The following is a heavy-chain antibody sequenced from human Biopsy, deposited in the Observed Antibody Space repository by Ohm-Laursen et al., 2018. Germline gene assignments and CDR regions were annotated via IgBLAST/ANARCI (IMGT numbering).Heavy chain of an antibody. Sequence: GTLSLTCAVYGESFNGYYWSWIRQTPGKGLEWIGEINHSGRTNYNPSLKSRVTISVDTSKNQFSLKLNSATAADTAVYYCASFNDYKGSWFDPWGQGTLVTVSS. CDR3: ASFNDYKGSWFDP. J-gene: IGHJ5*02. V-gene: IGHV4-34*01. D-gene: IGHD4-11*01. CDR1: GESFNGYY. CDR2: INHSGRT.